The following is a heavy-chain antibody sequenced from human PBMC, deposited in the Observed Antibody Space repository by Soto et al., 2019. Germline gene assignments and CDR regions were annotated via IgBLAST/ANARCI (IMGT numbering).Heavy chain of an antibody. V-gene: IGHV1-3*01. CDR2: INAGNGNT. D-gene: IGHD2-15*01. CDR1: GYTFTSYA. Sequence: GASVKVSCKASGYTFTSYAMHWVRQAPGQRLEWMGWINAGNGNTKYSQKFQGRVTITRDTSASTAYMELSSLRSEDTAVYYCARGRIDWVNIVVVVAATTELYYFDYWGQGTLVTVSS. J-gene: IGHJ4*02. CDR3: ARGRIDWVNIVVVVAATTELYYFDY.